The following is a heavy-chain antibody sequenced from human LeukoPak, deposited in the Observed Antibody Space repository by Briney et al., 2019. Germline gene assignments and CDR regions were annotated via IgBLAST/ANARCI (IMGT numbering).Heavy chain of an antibody. CDR3: AREKQQLVLGWFYP. D-gene: IGHD6-13*01. V-gene: IGHV1-18*01. CDR1: GYTFTSYG. Sequence: ASVKVSCKASGYTFTSYGISWVRQAPGQGLEWMGWISAYNGNTNYAQKLQGRVTMTTDTSTSTAYMELRSLRSDDTAVYYCAREKQQLVLGWFYPWGQGTLVTVSS. CDR2: ISAYNGNT. J-gene: IGHJ5*02.